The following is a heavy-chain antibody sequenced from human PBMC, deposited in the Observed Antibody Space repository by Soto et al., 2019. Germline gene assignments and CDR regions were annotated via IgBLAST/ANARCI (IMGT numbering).Heavy chain of an antibody. CDR2: IYYSGST. CDR1: GGSISSGGYY. Sequence: SETLSLTCTFSGGSISSGGYYWSWIRQHPGKGLEWIGYIYYSGSTYYNPSLKSRVTISVDTSKNQFSLKLSSVTAADTAVYYCARGKGRTARGGSIAARRDYYYYYYKDVWGKGTTVTVSS. D-gene: IGHD6-6*01. V-gene: IGHV4-31*03. J-gene: IGHJ6*03. CDR3: ARGKGRTARGGSIAARRDYYYYYYKDV.